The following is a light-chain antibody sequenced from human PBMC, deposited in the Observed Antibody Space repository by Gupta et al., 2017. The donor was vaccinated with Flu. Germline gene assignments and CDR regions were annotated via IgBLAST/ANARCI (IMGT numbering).Light chain of an antibody. Sequence: DIVMTQSPLSLPVTPGEPASISCRSSQSLLHSNGYNYLHWYLQRPGQSPQLLIYLGSNRAYGVTDRFSGSGEGTDFTLKSSRGEEEDGGVYYVMQYLLTSNFGQGTKLEIK. J-gene: IGKJ2*01. V-gene: IGKV2-28*01. CDR2: LGS. CDR3: MQYLLTSN. CDR1: QSLLHSNGYNY.